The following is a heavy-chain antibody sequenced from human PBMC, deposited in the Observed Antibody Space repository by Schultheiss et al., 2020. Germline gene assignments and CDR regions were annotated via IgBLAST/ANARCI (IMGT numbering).Heavy chain of an antibody. Sequence: ASVKVSCKASGYTFTSYDINWVRQATGQGLEWMGWMNPNSGNTGYAQKFQGRVTMTRNTSISTAYMELSSLRSEDTAVYYCASGLLWFGELLGDAFDIWGQGTMVTVSS. CDR1: GYTFTSYD. D-gene: IGHD3-10*01. CDR3: ASGLLWFGELLGDAFDI. J-gene: IGHJ3*02. V-gene: IGHV1-8*01. CDR2: MNPNSGNT.